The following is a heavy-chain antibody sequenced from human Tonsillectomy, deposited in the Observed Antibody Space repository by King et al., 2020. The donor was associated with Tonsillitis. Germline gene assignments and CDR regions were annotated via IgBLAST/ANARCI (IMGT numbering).Heavy chain of an antibody. D-gene: IGHD6-6*01. V-gene: IGHV3-11*01. CDR3: ARDLRPRGSSSLGMSD. J-gene: IGHJ4*02. CDR1: GFTFSDYY. CDR2: ISNSGITI. Sequence: VQLVESGGGLVKPGWSLRLSCAASGFTFSDYYMSWIRQAPGKGLEWDSCISNSGITIYYTDSVKGRFTISRDNAKNSLYLQMNSLRAEETAVYYCARDLRPRGSSSLGMSDWGQGTLVTVSS.